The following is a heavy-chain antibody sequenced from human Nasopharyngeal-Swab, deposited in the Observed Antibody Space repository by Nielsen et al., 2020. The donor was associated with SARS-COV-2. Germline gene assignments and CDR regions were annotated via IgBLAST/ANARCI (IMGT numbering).Heavy chain of an antibody. V-gene: IGHV3-11*04. CDR1: GFTFSDYY. CDR2: ISSSGSTI. D-gene: IGHD1-7*01. CDR3: ASGLELNAEYFQH. Sequence: GGSLRLSCAASGFTFSDYYMSWIRQAPGKGLEWVSYISSSGSTIYYADSVKGRFTISRDNAKNSLYLQMNSLRAEDTAVYYCASGLELNAEYFQHWGQGTLVTVSS. J-gene: IGHJ1*01.